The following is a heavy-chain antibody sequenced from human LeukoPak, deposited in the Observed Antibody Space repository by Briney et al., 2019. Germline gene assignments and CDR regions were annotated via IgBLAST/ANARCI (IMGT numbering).Heavy chain of an antibody. D-gene: IGHD6-19*01. CDR1: GYTFTSYY. J-gene: IGHJ4*02. Sequence: ASVKVSCKASGYTFTSYYMHWVRQAPGQGLEWMGIINPSGGSTVYAQKLQGRVTMTRDTSTSTVYMELRSLRSDDTAVYYCARDLNWWDIAVAGILAYWGQGTLVTVSS. CDR2: INPSGGST. CDR3: ARDLNWWDIAVAGILAY. V-gene: IGHV1-46*04.